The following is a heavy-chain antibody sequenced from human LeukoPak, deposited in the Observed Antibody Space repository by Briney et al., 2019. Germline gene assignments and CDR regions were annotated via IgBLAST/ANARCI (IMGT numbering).Heavy chain of an antibody. J-gene: IGHJ3*02. Sequence: SETLSLTCAVYGPSFIGYYWGWIRQPPGKGLEWIGEINHSGSTNYNPSLKSRVTISVDTSKNQFSLKLSSVTAADTAVYYCAGASSAVLWIRVRHAFDIWGQGTMVTVSS. D-gene: IGHD5-18*01. V-gene: IGHV4-34*01. CDR1: GPSFIGYY. CDR3: AGASSAVLWIRVRHAFDI. CDR2: INHSGST.